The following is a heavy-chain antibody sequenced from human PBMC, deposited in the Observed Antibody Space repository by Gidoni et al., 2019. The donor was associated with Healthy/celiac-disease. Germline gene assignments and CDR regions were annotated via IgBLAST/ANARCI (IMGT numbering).Heavy chain of an antibody. CDR1: GFTFDDYA. J-gene: IGHJ3*02. CDR2: ISWNSGSI. D-gene: IGHD1-26*01. Sequence: EVQLVESGGGLVQPGRSLRLSCAASGFTFDDYAMHWVRQAPGKGLEWVSGISWNSGSIGYADSVKGRFTISRDNAKNSLYLQMNSLRAEDTALYYCAKDKDPIVGDTDAFDIWGQGTMVTVSS. V-gene: IGHV3-9*01. CDR3: AKDKDPIVGDTDAFDI.